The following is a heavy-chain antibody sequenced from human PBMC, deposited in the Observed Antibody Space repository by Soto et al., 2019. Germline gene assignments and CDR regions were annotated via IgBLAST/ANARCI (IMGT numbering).Heavy chain of an antibody. CDR3: AIPQEEYSSSWSHYQH. CDR2: ISSNGGST. Sequence: GGSLRLSCAASGFTFSSYAMHWVRQAPGKGLEYVSAISSNGGSTYYANSVKGRFIISRDNSKNTLYLQMGSLRAEDMAGYYCAIPQEEYSSSWSHYQHWGQGTLVTVSS. CDR1: GFTFSSYA. D-gene: IGHD6-13*01. J-gene: IGHJ1*01. V-gene: IGHV3-64*01.